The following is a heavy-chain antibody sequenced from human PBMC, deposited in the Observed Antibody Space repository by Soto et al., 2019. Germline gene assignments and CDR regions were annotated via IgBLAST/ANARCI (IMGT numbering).Heavy chain of an antibody. D-gene: IGHD2-21*02. Sequence: ASVKVSCKASGYTFTKYYVLWVRQAPGQGLEWVGRINPNTGGTNYAQKFQDRVTMTRDTSITTAYMELSRLRSDDTAVYYCARQLAYCGGDCYTEPIDYWGQATQVTVSS. V-gene: IGHV1-2*06. J-gene: IGHJ4*02. CDR3: ARQLAYCGGDCYTEPIDY. CDR1: GYTFTKYY. CDR2: INPNTGGT.